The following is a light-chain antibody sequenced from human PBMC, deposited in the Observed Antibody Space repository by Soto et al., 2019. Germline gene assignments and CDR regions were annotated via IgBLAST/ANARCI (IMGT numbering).Light chain of an antibody. CDR1: QGVTTN. CDR2: GAS. Sequence: EIVMTQSPGTLSVSQGERATLSCRAGQGVTTNFAWYQQKSGQSPRLLIYGASNRATGIPDRFSGSGSGTDFTLTISRLEPEDFAVYYCQQYGSSGTFGQGTKV. J-gene: IGKJ1*01. V-gene: IGKV3-20*01. CDR3: QQYGSSGT.